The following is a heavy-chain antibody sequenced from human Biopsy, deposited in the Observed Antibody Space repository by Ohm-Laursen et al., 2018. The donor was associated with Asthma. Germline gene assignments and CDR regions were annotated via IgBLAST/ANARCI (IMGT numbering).Heavy chain of an antibody. D-gene: IGHD2-2*01. Sequence: SVKVSCKSLGGTFNTYVIGWVRQAPGQGPEWMGGINSVFGTTTYPQKFQDRVTITADDSTSTVYMELSSLRSEDMAVYYCARKAGSCISRTCYSLDFWGQGTLVTVSS. CDR3: ARKAGSCISRTCYSLDF. CDR1: GGTFNTYV. V-gene: IGHV1-69*13. J-gene: IGHJ4*02. CDR2: INSVFGTT.